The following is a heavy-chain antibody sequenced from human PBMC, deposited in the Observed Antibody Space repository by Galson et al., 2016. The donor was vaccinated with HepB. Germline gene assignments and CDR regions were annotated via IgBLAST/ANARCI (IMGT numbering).Heavy chain of an antibody. Sequence: SVKVSCKASGYTFNTYNMHWVRQAPGQGLEWMGIIKPSGGNTIHAQKFQDRITMTRDTSTSTVYMELISLRPEDTAVYYCARELDHSLYFDYWGQGTLLTVSS. CDR3: ARELDHSLYFDY. D-gene: IGHD1-14*01. J-gene: IGHJ4*02. CDR2: IKPSGGNT. CDR1: GYTFNTYN. V-gene: IGHV1-46*02.